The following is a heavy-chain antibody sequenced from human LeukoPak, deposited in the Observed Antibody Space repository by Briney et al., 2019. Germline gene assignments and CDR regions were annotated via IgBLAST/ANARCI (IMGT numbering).Heavy chain of an antibody. Sequence: APVKVSCKASGYTFTNYDINWVRQATGQGLEWMGWMNPNSGNTGYTQKFQGRVTITRNTSISTAYMELSSLRSEDTALYYCARTLLYCSTTSCYHNWFDPWGQGTLVTVSS. CDR2: MNPNSGNT. CDR1: GYTFTNYD. CDR3: ARTLLYCSTTSCYHNWFDP. D-gene: IGHD2-2*01. V-gene: IGHV1-8*03. J-gene: IGHJ5*02.